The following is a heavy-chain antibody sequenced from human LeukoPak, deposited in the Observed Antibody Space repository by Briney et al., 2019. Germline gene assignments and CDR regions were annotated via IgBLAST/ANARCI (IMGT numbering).Heavy chain of an antibody. Sequence: GRSLRLSCAASGFTFSSYAMHWARQAPGKGLEWVAVISYDGSNKYYADSVKGRFTISRDNSKNTLYLQMNSLRAEDTSVYYCARGLIVTTPPDYWGQGTLVTVSS. CDR1: GFTFSSYA. V-gene: IGHV3-30-3*01. D-gene: IGHD2/OR15-2a*01. CDR3: ARGLIVTTPPDY. J-gene: IGHJ4*02. CDR2: ISYDGSNK.